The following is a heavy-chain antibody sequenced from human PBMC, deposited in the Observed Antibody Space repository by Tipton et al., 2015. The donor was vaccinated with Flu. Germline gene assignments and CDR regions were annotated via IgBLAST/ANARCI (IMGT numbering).Heavy chain of an antibody. CDR3: ARHTGDSVRSGIDY. CDR2: IYHSGST. J-gene: IGHJ4*02. Sequence: TLSLTCAVSGYSISSGYYWGWVRQPPGKGLEWIGTIYHSGSTYYNPSLKSRLTMSVDTSKNQFSLKLSSVTAADTAVYYCARHTGDSVRSGIDYWGQGTLVTVSS. D-gene: IGHD2-21*01. CDR1: GYSISSGYY. V-gene: IGHV4-38-2*01.